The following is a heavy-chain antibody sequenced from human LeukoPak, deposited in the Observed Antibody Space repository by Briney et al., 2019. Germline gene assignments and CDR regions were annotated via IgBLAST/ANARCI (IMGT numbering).Heavy chain of an antibody. J-gene: IGHJ4*02. CDR2: IKQDGSEK. CDR1: GFTFSSYW. D-gene: IGHD3-16*01. V-gene: IGHV3-7*01. CDR3: ARDHVGDVWGFDY. Sequence: GGSLRLSCAAPGFTFSSYWMSWVRQAPGKGLEWVANIKQDGSEKYYVDSVKGRFTISRDNAKNSLYLQMNSVRAEDTAVYYCARDHVGDVWGFDYWGQGTLVTVSS.